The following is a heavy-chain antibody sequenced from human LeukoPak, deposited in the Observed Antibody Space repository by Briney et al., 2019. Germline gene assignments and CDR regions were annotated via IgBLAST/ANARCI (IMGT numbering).Heavy chain of an antibody. CDR3: ARELVGATDH. D-gene: IGHD1-26*01. V-gene: IGHV3-48*02. CDR1: GFTFNYYS. CDR2: ISSGSSTI. J-gene: IGHJ5*02. Sequence: PGGSLRLSCTASGFTFNYYSMNWVRQAPGKGLEWVSYISSGSSTIHYADSVKGRFTISRDNAKNSLYLRMNSLRDEDTAVYYCARELVGATDHWGQGTLVTVSS.